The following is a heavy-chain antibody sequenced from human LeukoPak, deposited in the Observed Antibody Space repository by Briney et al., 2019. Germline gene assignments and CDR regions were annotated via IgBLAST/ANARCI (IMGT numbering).Heavy chain of an antibody. D-gene: IGHD6-19*01. CDR3: TRRYGGHCGWAGYHDS. CDR2: IRSDGSST. V-gene: IGHV3-64*01. Sequence: RPGGSLRLSCVASGFSFSAYIMHWVRQAPGKGLEYVSAIRSDGSSTVYPKSVKGRFTIYRDNSKSTLYLQMGSLRAEDTAVSYCTRRYGGHCGWAGYHDSWGQGTLVTVSS. CDR1: GFSFSAYI. J-gene: IGHJ4*02.